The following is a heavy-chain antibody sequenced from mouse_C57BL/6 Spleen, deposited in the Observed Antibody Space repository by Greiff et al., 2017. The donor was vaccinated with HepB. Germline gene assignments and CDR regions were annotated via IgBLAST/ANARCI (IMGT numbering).Heavy chain of an antibody. J-gene: IGHJ2*01. CDR3: ARDYGSSLWYFDY. CDR1: GYTFTSYW. V-gene: IGHV1-69*01. Sequence: QVQLQQPGAELVMPGASVKLSCKASGYTFTSYWMHWVKQRPGQGLEWFGEIDPSDSYTNYNQKFKGKSTLTVDKSSSTAYMQLSSLTSEDSAVYYCARDYGSSLWYFDYWGQGTTLTISS. CDR2: IDPSDSYT. D-gene: IGHD1-1*01.